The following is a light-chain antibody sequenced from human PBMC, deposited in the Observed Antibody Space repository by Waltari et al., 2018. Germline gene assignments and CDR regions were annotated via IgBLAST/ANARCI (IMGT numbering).Light chain of an antibody. Sequence: EIVLTQSPGTLSLSPGERATLSCRASQSVGSNYLAWFQQKPGQAPRLLIYGTSSRSTGIPDRFSGGGSGTDLTLTISRLEPEDFAVYYCQQYGTSPWTFGQGTNVEIK. CDR2: GTS. J-gene: IGKJ1*01. CDR1: QSVGSNY. V-gene: IGKV3-20*01. CDR3: QQYGTSPWT.